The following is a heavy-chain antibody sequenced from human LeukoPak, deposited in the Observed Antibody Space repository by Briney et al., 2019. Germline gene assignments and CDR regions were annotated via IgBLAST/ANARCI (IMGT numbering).Heavy chain of an antibody. D-gene: IGHD3-10*01. CDR3: ARDDVGSYAKV. CDR2: INPDNGNT. CDR1: GYTFTSYG. V-gene: IGHV1-18*01. J-gene: IGHJ4*02. Sequence: ASVKVSCKASGYTFTSYGISWVRQAPGQGLEWMGWINPDNGNTHYTQKFQGRVTLTTDTSTSTANMELRSLRSDDTAVYYCARDDVGSYAKVGGEGTLVTVSS.